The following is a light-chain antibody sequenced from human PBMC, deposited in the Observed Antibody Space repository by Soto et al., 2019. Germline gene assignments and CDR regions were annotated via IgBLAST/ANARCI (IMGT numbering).Light chain of an antibody. Sequence: EIVLTQSPGTLSLSPGERATLSCRASQTITNSYLAWYQQKPGQAPRRLIYGASSRATGIPDRFSGSGSGTDFTLTISRLESEDFAVYYCQQDGSSPRTFGQGTKLVIK. J-gene: IGKJ2*01. CDR3: QQDGSSPRT. CDR2: GAS. CDR1: QTITNSY. V-gene: IGKV3-20*01.